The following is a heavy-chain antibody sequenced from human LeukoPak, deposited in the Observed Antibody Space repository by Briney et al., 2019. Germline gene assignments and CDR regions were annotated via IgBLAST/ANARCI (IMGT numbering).Heavy chain of an antibody. CDR1: GFTVSNIY. Sequence: GGSLRLSCAGSGFTVSNIYISWVHQAPGQGLEWVSVTYRGDATNYAESVKGRFSISRDNSKNTLYLQMNSLRAEDTAVYYCARVLEVFSDAFDIWGQGTMVTVSS. CDR3: ARVLEVFSDAFDI. D-gene: IGHD3-3*01. CDR2: TYRGDAT. J-gene: IGHJ3*02. V-gene: IGHV3-53*01.